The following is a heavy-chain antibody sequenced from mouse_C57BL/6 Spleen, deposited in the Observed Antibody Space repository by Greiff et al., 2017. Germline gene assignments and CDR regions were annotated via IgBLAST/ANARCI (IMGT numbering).Heavy chain of an antibody. CDR3: ARPHFYVTLSYFDY. V-gene: IGHV5-9*01. CDR2: ISGGGGNT. J-gene: IGHJ2*01. Sequence: EVKVVESGGGLVKPGGSLKLSCAASGFTFSSYTMSWVRQTPEKRLEWVATISGGGGNTYYPARVKGRFTISRDNAKNTLYLQMSSLRSEDPALYYCARPHFYVTLSYFDYWGQGTTLTVSA. CDR1: GFTFSSYT. D-gene: IGHD1-2*01.